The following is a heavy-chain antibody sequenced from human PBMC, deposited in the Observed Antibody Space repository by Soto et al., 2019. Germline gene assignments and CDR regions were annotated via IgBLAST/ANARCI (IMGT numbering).Heavy chain of an antibody. D-gene: IGHD4-17*01. CDR3: AKDKLYGHYEHYFDS. J-gene: IGHJ4*02. Sequence: EVQLVESGGGLVQPGRSLRLSCAASGFTFENYAMHWVRQAPGKGLEWVSGISWHGGNIGYADSVRGRFTISRDIAKNSLYQQMTSRKPEDRVLYYWAKDKLYGHYEHYFDSRRQGPLSTVS. CDR2: ISWHGGNI. V-gene: IGHV3-9*01. CDR1: GFTFENYA.